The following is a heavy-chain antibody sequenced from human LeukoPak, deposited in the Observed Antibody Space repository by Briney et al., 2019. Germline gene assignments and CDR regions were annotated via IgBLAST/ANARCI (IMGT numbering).Heavy chain of an antibody. J-gene: IGHJ4*02. D-gene: IGHD1-26*01. Sequence: ASVKVSCKASGYTFTGYYMHWVRRAPGQGLEWMGRINPNSGGTNYAQKFQGRVTMTRDTSISTAYMELSRLRSDDTAVYYCARVNTWYSGSYGYWGQGTLVTVSS. CDR1: GYTFTGYY. V-gene: IGHV1-2*06. CDR2: INPNSGGT. CDR3: ARVNTWYSGSYGY.